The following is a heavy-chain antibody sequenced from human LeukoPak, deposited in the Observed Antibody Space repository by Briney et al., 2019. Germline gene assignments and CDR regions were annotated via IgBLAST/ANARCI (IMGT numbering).Heavy chain of an antibody. D-gene: IGHD6-13*01. V-gene: IGHV1-69*05. CDR3: ARDWGIAAAGDAFDI. J-gene: IGHJ3*02. Sequence: GASVKVSCKASGGTFSIYAISWVRQAPGQGHELMGGIIPIFGTANYAHKFQGRVTITTDESTSTAYMELSSLRSEDTAVYYCARDWGIAAAGDAFDIWGQGTMVTVSS. CDR2: IIPIFGTA. CDR1: GGTFSIYA.